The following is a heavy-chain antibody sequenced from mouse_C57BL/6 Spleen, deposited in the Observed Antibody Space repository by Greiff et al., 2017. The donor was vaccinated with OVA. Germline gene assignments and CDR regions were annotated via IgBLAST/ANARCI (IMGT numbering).Heavy chain of an antibody. V-gene: IGHV1-72*01. D-gene: IGHD2-2*01. CDR2: IDLNSGGT. J-gene: IGHJ4*01. Sequence: QVQLQQPGAELVKPGASVKLSCKASGYTFTSYWMHWVKQRPGRGLEWIGRIDLNSGGTKYNGKFKRKATLTVDKPSSTAYMQLSSLTSEDSAVYYCARGTYGYGVGYAMDYWGQGTSVTVSS. CDR3: ARGTYGYGVGYAMDY. CDR1: GYTFTSYW.